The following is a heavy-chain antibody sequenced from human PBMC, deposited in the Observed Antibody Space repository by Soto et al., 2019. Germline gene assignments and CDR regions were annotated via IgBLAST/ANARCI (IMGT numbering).Heavy chain of an antibody. V-gene: IGHV1-18*01. D-gene: IGHD3-9*01. CDR3: ASQVIVSGSYYFEY. J-gene: IGHJ4*02. Sequence: GASVKVSCKASGYTFTSHGFSWVRQAPGQGLEWMGWISGYNGNTKYAQNVQGRVTLTTDTSTGTTYMELTSLRSDDTAVYYCASQVIVSGSYYFEYCGQGTLVTVSS. CDR1: GYTFTSHG. CDR2: ISGYNGNT.